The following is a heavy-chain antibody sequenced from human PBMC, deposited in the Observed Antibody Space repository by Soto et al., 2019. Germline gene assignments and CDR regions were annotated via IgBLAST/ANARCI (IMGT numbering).Heavy chain of an antibody. CDR3: ARGLIFGY. CDR2: IYHSGTT. J-gene: IGHJ4*02. D-gene: IGHD3-10*02. Sequence: SETLSLTCAVSGDSISSGYHWAWIRQPPGKGLEWVASIYHSGTTYYNPSLTSRVTISVDTSKNQFSLKLSSVTAADTAVYYCARGLIFGYWGQGTLVTVSS. CDR1: GDSISSGYH. V-gene: IGHV4-38-2*01.